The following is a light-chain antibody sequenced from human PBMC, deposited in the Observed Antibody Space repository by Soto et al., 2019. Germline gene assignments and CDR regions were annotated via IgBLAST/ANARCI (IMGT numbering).Light chain of an antibody. V-gene: IGKV1-5*01. CDR2: DAS. CDR3: QQYSSDSRT. J-gene: IGKJ1*01. Sequence: DIQMTQSPSTLSASVGDRDTITCRASQSISTWLAWYQQKPGNAPKLLIFDASNLESGVPSRFSGSGSGTEFTLTIDSLQPDDFATYYCQQYSSDSRTFGQGTELDIK. CDR1: QSISTW.